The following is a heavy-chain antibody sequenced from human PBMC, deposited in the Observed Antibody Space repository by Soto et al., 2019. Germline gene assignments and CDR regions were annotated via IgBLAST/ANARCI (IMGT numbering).Heavy chain of an antibody. CDR1: GGSISTSSYY. Sequence: QLQLQESGPGLVKPSETLSLTCTVSGGSISTSSYYWGWIRQPPGKGLEWIGSIYYSGSTYYNPSLRRRGTISVDTSKHQFSLKLSSVTAADTAVYYCARDYDSSGDYWGQGTLVTVSS. CDR2: IYYSGST. V-gene: IGHV4-39*01. J-gene: IGHJ4*02. D-gene: IGHD3-22*01. CDR3: ARDYDSSGDY.